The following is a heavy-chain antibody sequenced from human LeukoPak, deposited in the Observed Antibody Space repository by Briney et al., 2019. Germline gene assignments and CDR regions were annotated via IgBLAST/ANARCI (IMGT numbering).Heavy chain of an antibody. Sequence: GGSLRLSCAASGFTFSSYGMHWVRQAPGKGLEWVAVISYDGSNKYYADSVKGRFTISRDNSKNTLYLQMNSLRAEDTALYYCARGRSSGWYPSDYWGQGTLVTVSS. V-gene: IGHV3-30*03. CDR3: ARGRSSGWYPSDY. CDR1: GFTFSSYG. CDR2: ISYDGSNK. D-gene: IGHD6-19*01. J-gene: IGHJ4*02.